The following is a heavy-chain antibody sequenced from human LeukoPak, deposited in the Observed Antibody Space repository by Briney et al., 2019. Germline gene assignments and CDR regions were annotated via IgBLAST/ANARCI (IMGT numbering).Heavy chain of an antibody. Sequence: GGSLRLSCAASGFTFSSYGMHWVRQAPGKGLEWVAVIWYDGSNKYYADSVKGRFTISRDNAKNSLYLQMNSLGAEDTAVYYCASPGTCGGDCPPYWYFDLWGRGTLVTVSS. V-gene: IGHV3-33*03. J-gene: IGHJ2*01. CDR3: ASPGTCGGDCPPYWYFDL. CDR1: GFTFSSYG. D-gene: IGHD2-21*02. CDR2: IWYDGSNK.